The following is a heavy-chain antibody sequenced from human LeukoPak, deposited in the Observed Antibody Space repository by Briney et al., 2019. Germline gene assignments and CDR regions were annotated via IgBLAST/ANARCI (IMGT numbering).Heavy chain of an antibody. CDR1: GFILNDHA. CDR3: AKNVMVKRYIDY. CDR2: ISGSGRTI. Sequence: GGSLRLSCAASGFILNDHAMSWVRQAPGKGLQWISVISGSGRTIEYEDSVKGRFTISRDNSKNTLSLQMNSLRVEDTAIYYCAKNVMVKRYIDYWGQGTLVTVSS. J-gene: IGHJ4*02. D-gene: IGHD5-18*01. V-gene: IGHV3-23*01.